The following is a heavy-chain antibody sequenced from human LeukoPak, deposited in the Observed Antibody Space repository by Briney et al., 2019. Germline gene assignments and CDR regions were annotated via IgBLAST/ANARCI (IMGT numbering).Heavy chain of an antibody. V-gene: IGHV4-39*07. D-gene: IGHD6-13*01. Sequence: SETLSLTCTVSGGSISSSSYYWGWIRQPPGKGLEWIGSIYYSGSTYYNPSLRSRVTISVDTSKNQFSLKLSSVTAADTAVYYCATGIAAAGRRRYYYYYYMDVWGKGTTVTVSS. J-gene: IGHJ6*03. CDR3: ATGIAAAGRRRYYYYYYMDV. CDR1: GGSISSSSYY. CDR2: IYYSGST.